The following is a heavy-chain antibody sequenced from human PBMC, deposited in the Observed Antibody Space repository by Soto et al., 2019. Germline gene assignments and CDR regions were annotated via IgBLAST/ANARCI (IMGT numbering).Heavy chain of an antibody. J-gene: IGHJ5*01. V-gene: IGHV3-23*01. D-gene: IGHD3-16*01. CDR3: ATSALITFFFYDTATTGIDTLSLLDS. CDR1: GFTFISYA. CDR2: ISGSGGST. Sequence: GGSLRLSCATSGFTFISYAMSWVLQAPWKGLEWVSAISGSGGSTYYADSVKGRFTISRDNSKNTLYLQMNSLRAEDTAVYYSATSALITFFFYDTATTGIDTLSLLDS.